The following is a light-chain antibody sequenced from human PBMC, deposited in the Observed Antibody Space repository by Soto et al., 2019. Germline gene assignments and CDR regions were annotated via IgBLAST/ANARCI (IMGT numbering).Light chain of an antibody. Sequence: DIQLTQCPSFLSASVGDRVTITCRASQGISSYLAWYQQKPGKAPKLLIYKASNLESGLPSRFTGSGSGTEFTLTISSLQSDDFATYYCQQYSTYPITFGQGTRLEIK. CDR1: QGISSY. CDR3: QQYSTYPIT. J-gene: IGKJ5*01. V-gene: IGKV1-9*01. CDR2: KAS.